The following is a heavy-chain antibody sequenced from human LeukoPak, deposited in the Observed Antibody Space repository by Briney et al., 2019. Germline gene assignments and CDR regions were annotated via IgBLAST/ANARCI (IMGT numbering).Heavy chain of an antibody. J-gene: IGHJ4*02. Sequence: GASVKVSCKASGYTFTSYGVSWVRQAPGQGLEWMGWISAYNGNTNYAQKLQGRVTMTTDTSTSTAYMELRSLRSDDTAVYYCARTSPLYSSSWYTYWGQGTLVTVSS. CDR3: ARTSPLYSSSWYTY. CDR2: ISAYNGNT. D-gene: IGHD6-13*01. V-gene: IGHV1-18*01. CDR1: GYTFTSYG.